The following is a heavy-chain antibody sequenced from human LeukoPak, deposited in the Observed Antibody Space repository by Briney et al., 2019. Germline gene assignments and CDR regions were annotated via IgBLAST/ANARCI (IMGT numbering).Heavy chain of an antibody. CDR2: IYYSGST. D-gene: IGHD3-22*01. CDR3: ARVVIVVVATRNDAFDI. CDR1: GYSISSGYY. V-gene: IGHV4-38-2*02. J-gene: IGHJ3*02. Sequence: SETLSLTCTVSGYSISSGYYWGWIRQPPGKGLEWIGSIYYSGSTYYNPSLKGRVTISVDTSKNQFSLKLSSVTAADTAVYYCARVVIVVVATRNDAFDIWGQGTMVTVSS.